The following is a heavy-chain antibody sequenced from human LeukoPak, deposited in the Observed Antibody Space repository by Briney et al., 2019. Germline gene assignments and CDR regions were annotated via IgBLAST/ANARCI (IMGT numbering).Heavy chain of an antibody. CDR2: IKQDGSEK. Sequence: PGGSLRLSCAASGFTFSSYWMSWVRQAPGKGLEWVANIKQDGSEKYYVDSVKGRFTISRDNAKNSLYLQMNSLKTEDTAVYYCTTGGGYDGFDYWGQGTLVTVSS. CDR1: GFTFSSYW. D-gene: IGHD5-12*01. V-gene: IGHV3-7*03. CDR3: TTGGGYDGFDY. J-gene: IGHJ4*02.